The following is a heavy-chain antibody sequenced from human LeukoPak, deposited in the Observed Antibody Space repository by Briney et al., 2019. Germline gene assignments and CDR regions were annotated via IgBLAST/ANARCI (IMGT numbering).Heavy chain of an antibody. Sequence: GASVKVSCKASGYTFTSYYMHWVRQAPGQGLEWMGIINPSGGSTSYAQKFQGRVTMTRDTSTSTVYMELSSLRSEDTAVYYCARGRITIVGVVIIKAHNWSAPWSQGTLVTVSS. J-gene: IGHJ5*02. V-gene: IGHV1-46*03. D-gene: IGHD3-3*01. CDR3: ARGRITIVGVVIIKAHNWSAP. CDR1: GYTFTSYY. CDR2: INPSGGST.